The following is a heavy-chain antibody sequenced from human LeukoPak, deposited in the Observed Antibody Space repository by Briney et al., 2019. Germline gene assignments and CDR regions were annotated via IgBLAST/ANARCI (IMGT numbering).Heavy chain of an antibody. J-gene: IGHJ4*02. CDR1: GFTFSSYA. V-gene: IGHV3-23*01. Sequence: GGSLRLSCAASGFTFSSYAMSWVRLAPGRGLEWVSGISGSGGSTYYADSVKGRFTISRDNSKNTLYLQMNSLRAEDTAVYYCAEQQPPGSYPRNFDYWGQGTLVTVSS. CDR2: ISGSGGST. D-gene: IGHD3-10*01. CDR3: AEQQPPGSYPRNFDY.